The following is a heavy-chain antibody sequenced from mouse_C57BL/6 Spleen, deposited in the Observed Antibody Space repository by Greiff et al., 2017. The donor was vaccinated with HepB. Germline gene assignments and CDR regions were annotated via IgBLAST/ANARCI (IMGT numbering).Heavy chain of an antibody. J-gene: IGHJ2*01. D-gene: IGHD1-1*01. CDR1: GYTFTSYT. CDR3: ARFDTTVVADY. CDR2: INPSSGYT. Sequence: VQLQQSGAELARPGASVKMSCKASGYTFTSYTMHWVKQRPGQGLEWIGYINPSSGYTKYNQKFKDKATLTADKSSSTAYMQLSSRTSEDSAVYYCARFDTTVVADYWGQGTTLTVSS. V-gene: IGHV1-4*01.